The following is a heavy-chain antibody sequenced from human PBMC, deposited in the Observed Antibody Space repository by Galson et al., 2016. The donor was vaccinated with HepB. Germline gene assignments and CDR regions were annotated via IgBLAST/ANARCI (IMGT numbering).Heavy chain of an antibody. CDR1: SGSISRSVYY. J-gene: IGHJ4*02. CDR3: AFGDYAVAYYFDS. Sequence: ETLSLTCSVSSGSISRSVYYWRWIRQPPGKGLEWIASVHHSGTTHYNPPRKSRLTFSVDTSSNPPALRLISVTAADTAVYSCAFGDYAVAYYFDSWGQGTLVTVAA. V-gene: IGHV4-39*01. D-gene: IGHD2-2*01. CDR2: VHHSGTT.